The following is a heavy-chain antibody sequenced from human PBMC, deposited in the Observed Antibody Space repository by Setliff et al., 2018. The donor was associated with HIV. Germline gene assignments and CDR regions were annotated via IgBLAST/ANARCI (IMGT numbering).Heavy chain of an antibody. Sequence: PSETLSLTCAVYGGSFTAYYWTWIRQPPGKGLEWIGEIHHGGSTNYNPSLKSRFIISVDTSKNRFSLKVNSMTAADTAVYYCARGARLLAAYSDRWDYFYMAVWGKGTTVTVSS. D-gene: IGHD1-26*01. V-gene: IGHV4-34*01. CDR1: GGSFTAYY. J-gene: IGHJ6*03. CDR2: IHHGGST. CDR3: ARGARLLAAYSDRWDYFYMAV.